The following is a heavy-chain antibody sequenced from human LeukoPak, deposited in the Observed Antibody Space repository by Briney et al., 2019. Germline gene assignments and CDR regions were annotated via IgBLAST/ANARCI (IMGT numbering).Heavy chain of an antibody. Sequence: SETLSLTCTVSGVSISSYYWSWLRQPPGKGLEWVGYIYTSGSTNYNPSLKSRVTISVDTSKNQFSLKLSSVTAADTAVYYCARLRRDILTGYYQYFDYWGQGTLVTVSS. CDR3: ARLRRDILTGYYQYFDY. V-gene: IGHV4-4*09. D-gene: IGHD3-9*01. CDR1: GVSISSYY. J-gene: IGHJ4*02. CDR2: IYTSGST.